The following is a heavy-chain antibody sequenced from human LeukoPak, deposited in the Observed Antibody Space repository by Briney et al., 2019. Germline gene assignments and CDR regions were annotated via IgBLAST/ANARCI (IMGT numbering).Heavy chain of an antibody. Sequence: PSETLSLTCTVSGGSISSSSYYWGWIRQPPGKGLEWIGSIHYSGSTNYNPSLKSRVTISVDTSKNQFSLKLSSVTAADTAVYYCARHHAPRYSGYDTASYYMDVWGKGTTVTISS. J-gene: IGHJ6*03. CDR3: ARHHAPRYSGYDTASYYMDV. D-gene: IGHD5-12*01. CDR2: IHYSGST. CDR1: GGSISSSSYY. V-gene: IGHV4-39*01.